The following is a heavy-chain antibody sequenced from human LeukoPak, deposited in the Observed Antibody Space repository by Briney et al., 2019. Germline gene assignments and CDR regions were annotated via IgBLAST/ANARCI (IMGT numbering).Heavy chain of an antibody. Sequence: ASVKVSCKASGYTFTSYGISWVRQAPGQGLEWMGWISAYNGDTNYAQKLQGRVTMTTDTSTSTAYMELRSLRSDDTAVYYCVRDASDYGDPPDYYYGMDVWGQGTTVTVSS. V-gene: IGHV1-18*01. CDR1: GYTFTSYG. CDR3: VRDASDYGDPPDYYYGMDV. CDR2: ISAYNGDT. D-gene: IGHD4-17*01. J-gene: IGHJ6*02.